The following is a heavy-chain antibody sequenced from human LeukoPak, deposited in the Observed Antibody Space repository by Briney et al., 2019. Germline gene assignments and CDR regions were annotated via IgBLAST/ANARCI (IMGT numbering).Heavy chain of an antibody. CDR1: GFTFSSYW. CDR3: ARGAFTVTTYIDY. CDR2: IKQDGSEE. V-gene: IGHV3-7*01. D-gene: IGHD4-17*01. Sequence: PGGSLRLSCAASGFTFSSYWMSWVRQAPGKGLEWVANIKQDGSEEYYVDSVKGRFTVSRDNAKNSLYLQMNSLRAEDTAVYYCARGAFTVTTYIDYWGQGTLVTVSS. J-gene: IGHJ4*02.